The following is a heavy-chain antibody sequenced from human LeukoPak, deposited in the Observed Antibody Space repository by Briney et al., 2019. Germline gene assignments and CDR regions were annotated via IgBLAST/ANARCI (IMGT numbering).Heavy chain of an antibody. CDR2: ISSSSSTI. V-gene: IGHV3-48*01. CDR1: GFTFSSYG. J-gene: IGHJ4*02. CDR3: ARVLHKRNYDSSGYYGY. D-gene: IGHD3-22*01. Sequence: GGSLRLSCAASGFTFSSYGMTWVRQAPGKGLEWVSYISSSSSTIYYADSVKGRFTISRDNAKNSMSLQMNSLRAEDTAVYYCARVLHKRNYDSSGYYGYWGQGTLVTVSS.